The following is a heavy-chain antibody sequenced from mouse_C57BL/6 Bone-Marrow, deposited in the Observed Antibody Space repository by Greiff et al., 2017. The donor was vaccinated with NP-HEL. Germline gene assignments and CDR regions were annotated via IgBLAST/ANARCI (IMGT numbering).Heavy chain of an antibody. D-gene: IGHD3-2*02. CDR2: ISYDGSN. Sequence: EVKLLESGPGLVKPSQSLSLTCSVPGSSITSGYYWNWIRQFPGNILEWMGYISYDGSNNYNPSLKNRISITRDTSKNQFFLKLNSGTTEDTATYYCARDLDSSDYWGQGTTLTVSS. J-gene: IGHJ2*01. V-gene: IGHV3-6*01. CDR3: ARDLDSSDY. CDR1: GSSITSGYY.